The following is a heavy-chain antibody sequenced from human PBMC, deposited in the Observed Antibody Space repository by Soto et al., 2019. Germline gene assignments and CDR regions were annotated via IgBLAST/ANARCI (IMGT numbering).Heavy chain of an antibody. D-gene: IGHD2-15*01. CDR3: ARARWYDAFDV. V-gene: IGHV4-38-2*01. Sequence: ILSLTCAVSGFFISSGNYWGWIRKPPGKGLEWIGSIFHGGNTYYNPSLKSRVTISVDMSKNQFSLKLNSVTAADTAVYYCARARWYDAFDVWGQGTVVTVSS. CDR1: GFFISSGNY. CDR2: IFHGGNT. J-gene: IGHJ3*01.